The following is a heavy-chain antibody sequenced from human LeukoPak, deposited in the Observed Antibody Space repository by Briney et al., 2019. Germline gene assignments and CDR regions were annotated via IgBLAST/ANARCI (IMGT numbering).Heavy chain of an antibody. CDR1: GGSFSGYY. Sequence: SETLSLTCAVYGGSFSGYYWSWIRQPPGKGLEWIGEINHSGSTNYNPSLKSRVTISVDTSKNQFSLKLSSVTAADTAVYYCARGGYSYGVSSNAPVYYYYGMDVWGQGTTVTVSS. V-gene: IGHV4-34*01. CDR2: INHSGST. J-gene: IGHJ6*02. D-gene: IGHD5-18*01. CDR3: ARGGYSYGVSSNAPVYYYYGMDV.